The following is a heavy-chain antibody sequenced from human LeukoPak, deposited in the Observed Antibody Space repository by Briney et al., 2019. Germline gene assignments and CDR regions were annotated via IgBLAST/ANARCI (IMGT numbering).Heavy chain of an antibody. J-gene: IGHJ4*02. D-gene: IGHD1-26*01. CDR1: GGSFSGYY. CDR2: INHSGST. CDR3: ARGRVGSYDPCFDY. Sequence: SETLSLTCAVYGGSFSGYYWSLIRQPPGKGLEWIGEINHSGSTNYNPSLKSRVTISVDTSKNQFALKLSSVTAADTAVYYCARGRVGSYDPCFDYRGQGTLVTVYS. V-gene: IGHV4-34*01.